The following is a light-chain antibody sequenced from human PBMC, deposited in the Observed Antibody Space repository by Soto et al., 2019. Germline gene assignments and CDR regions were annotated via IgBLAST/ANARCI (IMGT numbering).Light chain of an antibody. V-gene: IGLV7-46*01. CDR3: LLSHSGAWV. Sequence: QTVVTQEPSLTVSPGGTVTLTCGSSTGAVTSDHWPYWFQQKPGQAPRTLIYDISSKHSWTPARFSGSLLGGKAALALSGAQPEDEADYYCLLSHSGAWVFGGGTKLTVL. CDR1: TGAVTSDHW. J-gene: IGLJ3*02. CDR2: DIS.